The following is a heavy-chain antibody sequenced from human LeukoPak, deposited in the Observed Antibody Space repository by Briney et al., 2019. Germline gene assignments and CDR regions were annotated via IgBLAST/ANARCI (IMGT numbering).Heavy chain of an antibody. CDR2: MNPNSANT. J-gene: IGHJ3*02. V-gene: IGHV1-8*03. CDR1: GYTFTSYD. D-gene: IGHD5-18*01. Sequence: ASVKVSCKASGYTFTSYDINWVRQATGQGLKWMGWMNPNSANTGYAQNFQGRVTITRNTSISTAYMELSSLRSEDTAVYYCARGLMQLWFNDAFDIWGQGTMVTVSS. CDR3: ARGLMQLWFNDAFDI.